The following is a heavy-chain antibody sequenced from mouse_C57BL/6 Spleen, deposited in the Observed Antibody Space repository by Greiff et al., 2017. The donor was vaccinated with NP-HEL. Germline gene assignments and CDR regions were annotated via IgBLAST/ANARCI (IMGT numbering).Heavy chain of an antibody. D-gene: IGHD2-12*01. Sequence: QVQLQQSGAELVRPGASVTLSCKASGYTFTDYEMHWVKQTPVHGLEWIGAIDPETGGTAYNQKFKGKAILTADKSSSTAYMELRSLTSEDSAVYYCTRGGYSSYWYFDVWGTGTTVTVSS. CDR1: GYTFTDYE. J-gene: IGHJ1*03. CDR3: TRGGYSSYWYFDV. V-gene: IGHV1-15*01. CDR2: IDPETGGT.